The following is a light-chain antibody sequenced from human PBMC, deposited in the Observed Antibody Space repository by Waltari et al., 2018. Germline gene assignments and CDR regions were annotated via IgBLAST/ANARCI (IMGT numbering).Light chain of an antibody. CDR2: DAS. Sequence: EIVLTQSPATLSLSPGERATLSCRASQRVSSHLAWYQQKPGKAPRLLIYDASNRATGIPARFSGSGSGTDFTLTISSLEPEDFAVYYCQQRSNWPPIFTFGPGTKVDIK. J-gene: IGKJ3*01. CDR3: QQRSNWPPIFT. CDR1: QRVSSH. V-gene: IGKV3-11*01.